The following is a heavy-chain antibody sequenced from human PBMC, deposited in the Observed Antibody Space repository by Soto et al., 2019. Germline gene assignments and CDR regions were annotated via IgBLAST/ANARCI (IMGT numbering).Heavy chain of an antibody. CDR3: ARADRTLVTSYSLDV. CDR2: INHSGTI. CDR1: GGSLGGDY. D-gene: IGHD2-21*02. J-gene: IGHJ6*02. Sequence: QVRLQQWGAGLLKPSETLSLTCAVYGGSLGGDYWTWIRQAPGKGLEWIGEINHSGTINFDPSLRSRLTISLDTSKKEFSLKLSPVTDADTATYYCARADRTLVTSYSLDVWGQGTTVTVSS. V-gene: IGHV4-34*01.